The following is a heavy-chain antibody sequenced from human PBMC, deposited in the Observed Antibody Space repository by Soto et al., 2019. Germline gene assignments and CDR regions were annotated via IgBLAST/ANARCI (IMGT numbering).Heavy chain of an antibody. J-gene: IGHJ5*02. CDR2: IIPIFGTA. CDR1: GGTFSSYA. V-gene: IGHV1-69*13. Sequence: SVKVSCKASGGTFSSYAISCVRQAPGQGLEWMGGIIPIFGTANYAQKFQGRVTITADESTSTAYMELSSLRSEDTAVYYCAREPAVPVTTKDNWFDPWGQGTLVTVSS. CDR3: AREPAVPVTTKDNWFDP. D-gene: IGHD4-17*01.